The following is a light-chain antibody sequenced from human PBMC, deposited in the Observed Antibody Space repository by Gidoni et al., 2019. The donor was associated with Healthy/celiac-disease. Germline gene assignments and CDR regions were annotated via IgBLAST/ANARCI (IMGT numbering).Light chain of an antibody. Sequence: DIVMTQSPFTLPVTPGEPASISCRSSQSLLHSNGYNYLDWYLQKPGQSHQLLIYLGSNRASGVPDRFSGSGSGTDFTLKISRVEAEDVGVYYCMQALQTYTFGQXTKLEIK. J-gene: IGKJ2*01. CDR3: MQALQTYT. V-gene: IGKV2-28*01. CDR1: QSLLHSNGYNY. CDR2: LGS.